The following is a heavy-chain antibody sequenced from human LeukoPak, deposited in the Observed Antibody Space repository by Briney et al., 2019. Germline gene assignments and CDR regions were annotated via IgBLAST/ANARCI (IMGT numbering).Heavy chain of an antibody. J-gene: IGHJ3*01. CDR2: IKKDGSEE. D-gene: IGHD1-14*01. CDR3: ARSNPNRNALDL. CDR1: GFTLNSYL. V-gene: IGHV3-7*01. Sequence: GGSLRLSCAASGFTLNSYLMSWVRQAPGGGLEWVANIKKDGSEENYLDSVKGRFTVSRDNAKNSLYLQMNSLRGEDTAVYYCARSNPNRNALDLWGQGTMVTISS.